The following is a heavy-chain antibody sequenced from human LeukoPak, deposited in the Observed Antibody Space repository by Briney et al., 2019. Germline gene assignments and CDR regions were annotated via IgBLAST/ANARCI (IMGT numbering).Heavy chain of an antibody. CDR2: IYYSGST. Sequence: PSETLSLTCTASGGSISRSSYYWGWIRQPPGEGLEWIGSIYYSGSTYYNPSLKSRVTISVDTSKNQFSPKLSSVTAADTAVYYCARNEMATIHWYFDLWGRGTLVTVSS. D-gene: IGHD5-24*01. CDR3: ARNEMATIHWYFDL. V-gene: IGHV4-39*07. CDR1: GGSISRSSYY. J-gene: IGHJ2*01.